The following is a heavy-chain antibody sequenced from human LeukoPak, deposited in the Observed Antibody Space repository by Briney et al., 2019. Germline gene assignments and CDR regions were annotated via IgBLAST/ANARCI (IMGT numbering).Heavy chain of an antibody. D-gene: IGHD2-21*02. CDR2: ISYDGSNQ. CDR1: GFTFIGYS. V-gene: IGHV3-30*18. CDR3: AKPRGGDSWAFDF. J-gene: IGHJ3*01. Sequence: GRSLRLSCAASGFTFIGYSMHWVRQAPGKGLEWVAGISYDGSNQYYTDSVKGRFTISRDNSKNTLYLQMNSLRPEDTAVHYCAKPRGGDSWAFDFWGQGTMVTVSS.